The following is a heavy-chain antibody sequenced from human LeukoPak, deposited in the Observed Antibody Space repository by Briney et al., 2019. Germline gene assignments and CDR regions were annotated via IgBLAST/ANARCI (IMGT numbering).Heavy chain of an antibody. V-gene: IGHV3-9*01. CDR2: ISWNSGSI. D-gene: IGHD1-1*01. Sequence: GGSLRLSCAGSGFIFNNYAMHWVRQPPGKGLEWVSGISWNSGSIDYADSVKGRFTISRDNAKNSLYLQMNSLRPEDTALYYCAKEPNDLAFDIWGQGTMVTVSS. CDR1: GFIFNNYA. CDR3: AKEPNDLAFDI. J-gene: IGHJ3*02.